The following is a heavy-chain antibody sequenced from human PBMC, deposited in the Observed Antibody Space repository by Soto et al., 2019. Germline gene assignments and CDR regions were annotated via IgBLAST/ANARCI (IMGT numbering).Heavy chain of an antibody. D-gene: IGHD2-15*01. CDR3: ARDEMVVATGSRTWHYYYGMDV. J-gene: IGHJ6*02. CDR1: GGTFSTYA. Sequence: QVQLVQSGAEVKKPGSSVKVSCKSSGGTFSTYAISWVRQAPGQGLEWMGGIIPIFSTANYAQKFQGRVTIPADDSTTTAHMELISLRSEDTAVYYCARDEMVVATGSRTWHYYYGMDVGGQGTTVTVSS. CDR2: IIPIFSTA. V-gene: IGHV1-69*12.